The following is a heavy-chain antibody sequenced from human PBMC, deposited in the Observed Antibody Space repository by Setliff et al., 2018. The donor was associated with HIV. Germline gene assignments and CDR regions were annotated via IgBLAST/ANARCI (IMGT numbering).Heavy chain of an antibody. CDR2: IFYSETVYYGGRT. Sequence: PSETLSRTCTVSGGSISSNNYYWGWIRQPPGKGLEWIGSIFYSETVYYGGRTYYSPSLKSRVTISVDTSKSQFSLKLSSVTAADTAVYYCARGVPLLPPHYWGQGTLVTVSS. J-gene: IGHJ4*02. D-gene: IGHD2-21*02. CDR1: GGSISSNNYY. CDR3: ARGVPLLPPHY. V-gene: IGHV4-39*07.